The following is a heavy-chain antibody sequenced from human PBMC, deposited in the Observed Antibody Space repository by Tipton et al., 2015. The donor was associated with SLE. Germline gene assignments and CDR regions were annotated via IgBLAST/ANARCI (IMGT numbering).Heavy chain of an antibody. CDR1: GFTFDDYA. V-gene: IGHV3-9*01. J-gene: IGHJ4*02. CDR3: AAALVLNFDY. Sequence: SLRLSCAASGFTFDDYAMHWVRQAPGKGLEWVSSISWNSAGIGYADSVKGRFTISRDNGKNSLYLQMNSLRAEDTAVYYCAAALVLNFDYWGQGTLVTVSS. D-gene: IGHD6-13*01. CDR2: ISWNSAGI.